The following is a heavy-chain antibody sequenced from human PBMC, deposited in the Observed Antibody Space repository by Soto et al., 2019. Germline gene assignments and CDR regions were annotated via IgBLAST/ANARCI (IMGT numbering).Heavy chain of an antibody. CDR2: INPNSGGT. CDR3: ARGQDLMITFGGDHRAYFDY. V-gene: IGHV1-2*04. Sequence: QVQLVQSGSDVKKPGASVKVSCKASGYTFTGYYMHWVRQAPGQGLEWMGWINPNSGGTNYAQKFQGWVTMTRDTSLSTAYMELSRLRSDDTAVYYCARGQDLMITFGGDHRAYFDYWGQGTLVTVSS. J-gene: IGHJ4*02. CDR1: GYTFTGYY. D-gene: IGHD3-16*01.